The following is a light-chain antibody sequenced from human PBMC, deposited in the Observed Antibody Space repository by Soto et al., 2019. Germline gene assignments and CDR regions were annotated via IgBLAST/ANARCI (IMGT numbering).Light chain of an antibody. CDR1: NIGSKS. V-gene: IGLV3-21*04. J-gene: IGLJ2*01. CDR3: QVWDSSSDHLYVV. Sequence: SYELTQPPSVSVAPGKTVRITCGGNNIGSKSVHWYQQKPGQAPVLVIYYDSDRPSGIPERFSGSNSGNTATLTISRVEAGDEADYYCQVWDSSSDHLYVVFGGGTKLTVL. CDR2: YDS.